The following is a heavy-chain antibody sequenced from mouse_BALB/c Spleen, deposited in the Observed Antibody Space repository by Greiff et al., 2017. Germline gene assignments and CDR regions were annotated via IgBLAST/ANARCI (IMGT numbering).Heavy chain of an antibody. D-gene: IGHD2-3*01. CDR1: GFTFSDYY. CDR3: ARGGWLGFAY. Sequence: EVQLQESGGGLVKPGGSLKLSCAASGFTFSDYYMYWVRQTPEKRLEWVATISDGGSYTYYPDSVKGRFTISRDNAKNNLYLQMSSLKSEDTAMYYCARGGWLGFAYWGQGTLVTVSA. J-gene: IGHJ3*01. CDR2: ISDGGSYT. V-gene: IGHV5-4*02.